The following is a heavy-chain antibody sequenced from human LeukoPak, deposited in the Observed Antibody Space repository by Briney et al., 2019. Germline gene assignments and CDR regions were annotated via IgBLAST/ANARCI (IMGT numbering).Heavy chain of an antibody. V-gene: IGHV3-30*13. CDR1: GFTDSNTY. CDR3: ARGSTTSCYSSGDY. J-gene: IGHJ4*02. CDR2: ISHAGSSK. D-gene: IGHD2-2*01. Sequence: PGGSLRLSCAASGFTDSNTYLNWVRQAPAKGLEWVGVISHAGSSKYYSDSMKGRFTITRDDSKNWLYLQMNSLRAEDTAVYSCARGSTTSCYSSGDYWGQGTLVTVSS.